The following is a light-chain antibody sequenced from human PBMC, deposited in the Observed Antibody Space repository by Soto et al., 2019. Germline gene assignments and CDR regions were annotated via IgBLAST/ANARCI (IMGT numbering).Light chain of an antibody. V-gene: IGKV1-5*03. Sequence: DIQMTQSPSTLSASVGDRVTITCRASQSISNWLAWYQQKPGKAPNLLIYKASSLESGVPSRFSGSGSGTEFTLTISSLQPDDFATYYCQQYNSYWTFGPGTKVEIK. CDR2: KAS. J-gene: IGKJ1*01. CDR3: QQYNSYWT. CDR1: QSISNW.